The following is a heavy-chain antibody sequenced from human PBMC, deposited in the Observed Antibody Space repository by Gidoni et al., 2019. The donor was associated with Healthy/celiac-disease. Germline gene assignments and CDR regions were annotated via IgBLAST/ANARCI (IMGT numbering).Heavy chain of an antibody. CDR1: GGSLSRGGYY. D-gene: IGHD1-26*01. CDR2: IHYSGST. CDR3: ARDSWEPETDYYGMDV. Sequence: QVQLQESGPGLVKPSQTLSLTCTVSGGSLSRGGYYWSWIRQHPGKGLEWIGYIHYSGSTYYNPSLKSRVTISVDTSKNQFSLKLSSVTAADTAVYYCARDSWEPETDYYGMDVWGQGTTVTVSS. J-gene: IGHJ6*02. V-gene: IGHV4-31*03.